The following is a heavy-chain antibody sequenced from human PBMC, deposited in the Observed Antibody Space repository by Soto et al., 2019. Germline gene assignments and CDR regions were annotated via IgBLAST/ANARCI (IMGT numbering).Heavy chain of an antibody. CDR3: ARRAAEGWFDP. V-gene: IGHV3-21*01. J-gene: IGHJ5*02. Sequence: GSLRLSCAASGFTFSSYSMNWVRQAPGKGLEWVSSISSSSGYIYYADSVKGRFTISRDNAKNSLYLQMNSLRAEDTAVYYCARRAAEGWFDPWGQGTLVTVSS. CDR1: GFTFSSYS. CDR2: ISSSSGYI. D-gene: IGHD6-13*01.